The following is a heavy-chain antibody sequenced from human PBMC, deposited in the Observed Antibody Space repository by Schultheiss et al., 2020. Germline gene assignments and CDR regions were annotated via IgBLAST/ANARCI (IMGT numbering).Heavy chain of an antibody. J-gene: IGHJ4*02. CDR1: GGSINSYY. CDR3: ARVSRYAFDY. D-gene: IGHD3-16*01. Sequence: SETLSLTCTVSGGSINSYYWSWIRQPAGKGLEWIGRIYTSGSTNYNPSLKSRVTISVDTSKNHFSLKLSSVTAADTAVYYCARVSRYAFDYWGQGTLVTVSS. V-gene: IGHV4-4*07. CDR2: IYTSGST.